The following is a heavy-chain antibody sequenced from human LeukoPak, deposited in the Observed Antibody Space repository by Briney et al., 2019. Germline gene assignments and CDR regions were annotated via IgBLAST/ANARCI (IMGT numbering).Heavy chain of an antibody. CDR2: MSGSSSYI. V-gene: IGHV3-21*01. D-gene: IGHD3-10*02. J-gene: IGHJ6*04. CDR3: AELGITMIGGV. Sequence: GGSLRLSCAASGFTFNNYNMNWVRQAPGKGLEWVSSMSGSSSYIYYADSVKGRFTISRDNAKNSLSLQMNSLRAEDTAVYYCAELGITMIGGVWGKGTTVTISS. CDR1: GFTFNNYN.